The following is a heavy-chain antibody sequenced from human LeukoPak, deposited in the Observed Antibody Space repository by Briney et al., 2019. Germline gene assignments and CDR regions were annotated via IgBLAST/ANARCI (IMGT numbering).Heavy chain of an antibody. CDR3: ARDRSGGYSLYGPDAFDI. CDR1: GGSISSGDYY. J-gene: IGHJ3*02. D-gene: IGHD3-22*01. CDR2: IYYSGST. Sequence: SETLSLSCTVSGGSISSGDYYWSWIRQPPGKGLEWIGYIYYSGSTNYNPSLKSRVTISVDTSKNQFSLKLSSVTAADTAVYYCARDRSGGYSLYGPDAFDIWGQGTMVTVSS. V-gene: IGHV4-61*08.